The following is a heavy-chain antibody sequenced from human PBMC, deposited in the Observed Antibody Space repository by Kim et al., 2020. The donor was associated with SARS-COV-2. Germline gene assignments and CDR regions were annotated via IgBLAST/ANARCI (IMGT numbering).Heavy chain of an antibody. CDR3: ATPGRVATIGVYFQH. CDR2: IYYSGST. Sequence: SETLSLTCTVSGGSISSSSYYWGWIRQPPGKGLEWIGSIYYSGSTYYNPSLKSRVTISVDTSKNQFSLKLSSVTAADTAVYYCATPGRVATIGVYFQHWGQGTLVTVSS. J-gene: IGHJ1*01. CDR1: GGSISSSSYY. V-gene: IGHV4-39*07. D-gene: IGHD5-12*01.